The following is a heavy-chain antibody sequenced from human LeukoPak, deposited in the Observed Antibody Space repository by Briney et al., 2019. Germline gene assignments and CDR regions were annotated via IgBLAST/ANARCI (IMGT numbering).Heavy chain of an antibody. V-gene: IGHV3-74*01. D-gene: IGHD3-10*01. CDR2: INSDGSST. CDR1: GFTFSTYW. CDR3: ACSGSYYNPYFDY. Sequence: PGGSLRLSCAASGFTFSTYWMHWVRQAPGKGLAWVSRINSDGSSTSYADSVKGRFTISRDNSKNTLYLQMNSLRAEDTAVYYCACSGSYYNPYFDYWGQGTLVTVSS. J-gene: IGHJ4*02.